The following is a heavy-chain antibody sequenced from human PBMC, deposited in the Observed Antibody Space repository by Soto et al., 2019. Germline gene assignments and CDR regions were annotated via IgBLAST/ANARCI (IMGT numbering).Heavy chain of an antibody. J-gene: IGHJ4*02. CDR1: GYSFTSLH. D-gene: IGHD6-13*01. Sequence: ASVKVSCKASGYSFTSLHFNRVRQATGQGLEWIGWMNPHSGDTGFAQRFQGRVTMTRNTSINTAYMELRSLRSQDTAVYYCARARLSGSSSRYFDYWGQGTLVTVSS. CDR2: MNPHSGDT. V-gene: IGHV1-8*01. CDR3: ARARLSGSSSRYFDY.